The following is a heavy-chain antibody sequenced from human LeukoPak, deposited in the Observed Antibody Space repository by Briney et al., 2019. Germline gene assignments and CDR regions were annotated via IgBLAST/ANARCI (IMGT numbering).Heavy chain of an antibody. CDR1: GGSFNAYY. V-gene: IGHV4-59*08. J-gene: IGHJ4*02. D-gene: IGHD6-6*01. CDR2: IYYTGST. CDR3: ATIAGSSSY. Sequence: SETLSLTCTVSGGSFNAYYWTWFRQPPGKGLEWIGYIYYTGSTNSNPSLKSRVPISVDTFKNQFSLKLSSVTAADTAVYYCATIAGSSSYWGQGTLVTVSS.